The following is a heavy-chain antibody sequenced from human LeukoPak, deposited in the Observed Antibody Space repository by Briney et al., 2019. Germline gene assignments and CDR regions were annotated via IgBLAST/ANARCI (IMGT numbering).Heavy chain of an antibody. J-gene: IGHJ4*02. CDR2: ISWNSGSI. CDR1: GFTFDDYA. V-gene: IGHV3-9*03. CDR3: AKDSSSCLEYYFDY. Sequence: GRSLRLSCAASGFTFDDYATHWVRHAPGEGLEWVSGISWNSGSIGYADSVKGRFTISRDNAKNSLYLQMNSLRAEDMALYYCAKDSSSCLEYYFDYWGQGTLVTVSS. D-gene: IGHD6-13*01.